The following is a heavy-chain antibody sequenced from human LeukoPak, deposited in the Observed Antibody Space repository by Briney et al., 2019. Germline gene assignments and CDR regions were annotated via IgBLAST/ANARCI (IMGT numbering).Heavy chain of an antibody. V-gene: IGHV3-21*01. D-gene: IGHD3-22*01. Sequence: GGSLRLSCAASGFIFSTYNMNWVRQAPGKGLEWVSSISSSSSYIYYADSVKGRFTISRDNAKNSLYLQMNSLRAEDTAVYYCARSPWYYYDSSGYYFFDYWGQGTLVTVSS. J-gene: IGHJ4*02. CDR1: GFIFSTYN. CDR2: ISSSSSYI. CDR3: ARSPWYYYDSSGYYFFDY.